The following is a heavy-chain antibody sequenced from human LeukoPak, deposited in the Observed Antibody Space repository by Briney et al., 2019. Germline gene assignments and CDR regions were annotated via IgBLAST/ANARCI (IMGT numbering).Heavy chain of an antibody. Sequence: GGSLRLSCAASGFTVSSNYMSWVRQAPGKGLEWVSVIYSGGSTYYADSVKGRFTISRDNSKNTLYLQMNSLRAEDTAVYYCARDLELYGSGSAYYMDVWGKGTTVTVS. J-gene: IGHJ6*03. CDR3: ARDLELYGSGSAYYMDV. D-gene: IGHD3-10*01. CDR1: GFTVSSNY. V-gene: IGHV3-53*01. CDR2: IYSGGST.